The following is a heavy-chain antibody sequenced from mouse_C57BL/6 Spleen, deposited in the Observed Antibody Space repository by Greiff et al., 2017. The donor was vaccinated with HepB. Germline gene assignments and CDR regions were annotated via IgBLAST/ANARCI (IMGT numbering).Heavy chain of an antibody. CDR1: GFSLTSYA. CDR3: ARNRDGNYLYYYAMDY. D-gene: IGHD2-1*01. CDR2: IWTGGGT. J-gene: IGHJ4*01. V-gene: IGHV2-9-1*01. Sequence: VMLVESGPGLVAPSQSLSITCTVSGFSLTSYAISWVRQPPGKGLEWLGVIWTGGGTNYNSALKSRLSISKDNSKSQVFLKMNSLQTDDTARYYCARNRDGNYLYYYAMDYWGQGTSVTVSS.